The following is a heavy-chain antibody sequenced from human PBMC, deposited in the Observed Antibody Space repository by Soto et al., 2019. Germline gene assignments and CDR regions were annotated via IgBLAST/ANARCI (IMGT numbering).Heavy chain of an antibody. CDR1: GFTFSSYA. J-gene: IGHJ4*02. V-gene: IGHV3-30-3*01. CDR3: ARDGPPSGWYDY. Sequence: GGSLRLSCAASGFTFSSYAMHWVRQAPGKGLEWVAVISYDGSNKYYADSVKGRFTISRDNSKNTLYLQMNSLRAEDTAVYYCARDGPPSGWYDYWGQGTLVTVSS. CDR2: ISYDGSNK. D-gene: IGHD6-19*01.